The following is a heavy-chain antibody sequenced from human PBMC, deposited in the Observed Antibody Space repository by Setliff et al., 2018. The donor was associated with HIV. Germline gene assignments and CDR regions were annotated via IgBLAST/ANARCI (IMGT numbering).Heavy chain of an antibody. V-gene: IGHV1-18*01. CDR3: ASETGSYYLKGGDRPHFN. Sequence: ASVKVSCKTSGYMFIAYGMSWVRRAPGQGLEWMGWIGPYNDRTEYAQEFQGRVSLTIDTSASTAYMELRSLRSEDTAVYYCASETGSYYLKGGDRPHFNWGQGTLVTVSS. D-gene: IGHD3-10*01. J-gene: IGHJ4*02. CDR2: IGPYNDRT. CDR1: GYMFIAYG.